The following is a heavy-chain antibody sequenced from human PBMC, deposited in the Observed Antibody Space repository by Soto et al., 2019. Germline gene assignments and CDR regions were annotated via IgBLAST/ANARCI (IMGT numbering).Heavy chain of an antibody. V-gene: IGHV5-10-1*01. J-gene: IGHJ6*02. CDR2: IDPSDSYT. D-gene: IGHD3-22*01. CDR1: GYSFTSYW. Sequence: PGESLKISCKGSGYSFTSYWISWVRQMPGKGLEWMGRIDPSDSYTNYSPSFQGHVTISADKSISTAYLQWSSLKASDTAMYYCARHLSYYDSSGYPSHYYYYYGKDVWGQGTTVTVSS. CDR3: ARHLSYYDSSGYPSHYYYYYGKDV.